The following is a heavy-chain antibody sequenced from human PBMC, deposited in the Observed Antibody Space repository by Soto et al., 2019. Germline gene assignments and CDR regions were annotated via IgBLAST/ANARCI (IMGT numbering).Heavy chain of an antibody. Sequence: GGSLRLSCAASGFTFSAYEMNWIRQAPGKGLEWVSDIRSSGSDQFYADSVKGRFTISRDNAKNSLYLQMNSLRAEDTAVYYCARARIEAAGTGAFDIWGQGTMVTVSS. CDR3: ARARIEAAGTGAFDI. J-gene: IGHJ3*02. V-gene: IGHV3-48*03. CDR2: IRSSGSDQ. D-gene: IGHD6-13*01. CDR1: GFTFSAYE.